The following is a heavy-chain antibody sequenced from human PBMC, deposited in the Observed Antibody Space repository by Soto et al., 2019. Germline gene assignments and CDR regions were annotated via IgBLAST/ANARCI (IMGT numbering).Heavy chain of an antibody. CDR1: GGTFSSYA. CDR2: IIPIFGTA. Sequence: QVQLVQSGAEVKKPGSSVKVSCKASGGTFSSYAISWVRQAPGQGLEWMGGIIPIFGTANYAQKFQGRVXIXAXXSTSTAYMELSSLRSEDTAVYYCARDDGGNSPFDYWGQGTLVTVSS. V-gene: IGHV1-69*12. CDR3: ARDDGGNSPFDY. D-gene: IGHD2-21*02. J-gene: IGHJ4*02.